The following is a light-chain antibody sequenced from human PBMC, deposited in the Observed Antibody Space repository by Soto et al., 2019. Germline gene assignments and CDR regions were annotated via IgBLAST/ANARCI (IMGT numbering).Light chain of an antibody. CDR3: QKSYIIPLN. V-gene: IGKV1-39*01. CDR2: GAT. CDR1: QNINTY. J-gene: IGKJ4*01. Sequence: DIQMTHSPYSLSAAVLYIVTIAFRASQNINTYLNWYQQKPGKAPKLLIFGATALQSGVPSRFSGSGSGTDFTLTISSLQPEDFAIYHCQKSYIIPLNFGGGTKVDIK.